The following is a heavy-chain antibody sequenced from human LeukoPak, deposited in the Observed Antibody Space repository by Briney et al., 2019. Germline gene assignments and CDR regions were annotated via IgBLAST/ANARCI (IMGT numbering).Heavy chain of an antibody. V-gene: IGHV1-69*05. CDR3: AREQEYSSSFSDYYYYMDV. D-gene: IGHD6-6*01. CDR2: IIPIFGTA. J-gene: IGHJ6*03. CDR1: GGTFSSYA. Sequence: SVKVSCKASGGTFSSYAISWARQAPGQGLEWMGGIIPIFGTANYAQRFQGRVTITTDESTSTAYMELSSLRSEDTAVYYCAREQEYSSSFSDYYYYMDVWGKGTTVTVSS.